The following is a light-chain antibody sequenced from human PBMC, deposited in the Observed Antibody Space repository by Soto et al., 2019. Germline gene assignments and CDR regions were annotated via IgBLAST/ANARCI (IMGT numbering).Light chain of an antibody. V-gene: IGKV3-11*01. CDR2: DAS. CDR3: QQRSNWPIT. J-gene: IGKJ5*01. CDR1: QSVSSY. Sequence: EIVLTQYPATLSLSPGARATLSCRASQSVSSYLAWYQQKPGQAPTLIIYDASNRATGIPARFSGSGSGTDFTLTISSLEPEDFAVYYCQQRSNWPITFGQGTRLEIK.